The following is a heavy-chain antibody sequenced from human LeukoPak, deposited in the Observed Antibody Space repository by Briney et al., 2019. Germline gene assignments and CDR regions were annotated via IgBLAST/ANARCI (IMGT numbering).Heavy chain of an antibody. CDR3: ATLGDEGHDDFLTRCFEH. Sequence: PGGSLRLSCAASGFTFSSYSMNWVRLAPGKGLEWVSYITLSSTTIYYADSVKGRFTISRDNAKNALYLLMNSLRAEDTAVYYCATLGDEGHDDFLTRCFEHWGQGTLVTVSS. V-gene: IGHV3-48*01. CDR1: GFTFSSYS. J-gene: IGHJ1*01. CDR2: ITLSSTTI. D-gene: IGHD3-9*01.